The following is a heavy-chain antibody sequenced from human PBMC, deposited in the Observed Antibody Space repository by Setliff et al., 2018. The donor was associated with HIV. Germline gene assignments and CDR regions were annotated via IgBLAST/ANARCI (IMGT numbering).Heavy chain of an antibody. CDR2: INPNRGDT. CDR3: ARVSSFNKIIREAFDI. V-gene: IGHV1-2*06. Sequence: ASVKVSCKASGYTFTDYFMHWVRQAPGQGLEWMGQINPNRGDTKSHHKFADRLIMSRDTSLTTVYMELTSPRSDDTAVYYCARVSSFNKIIREAFDIWGQGTLVTVSS. CDR1: GYTFTDYF. D-gene: IGHD3-10*01. J-gene: IGHJ3*02.